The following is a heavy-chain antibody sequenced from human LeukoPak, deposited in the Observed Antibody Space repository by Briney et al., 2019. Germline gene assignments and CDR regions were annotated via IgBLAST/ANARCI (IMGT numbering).Heavy chain of an antibody. Sequence: PGGSLRLSCAASGFTFTNCAMTWVRQAPGKGLELVSSISGSGASTYYADSVRGRFTISRDNSKNTVYLQMNGLSVEDTALYYCAKGQSRVGASDPFDSWGQGTQVTVSS. V-gene: IGHV3-23*01. J-gene: IGHJ5*01. CDR2: ISGSGAST. CDR3: AKGQSRVGASDPFDS. CDR1: GFTFTNCA. D-gene: IGHD1-26*01.